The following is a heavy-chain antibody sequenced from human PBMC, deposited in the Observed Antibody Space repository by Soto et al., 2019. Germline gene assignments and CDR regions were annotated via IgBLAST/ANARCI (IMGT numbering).Heavy chain of an antibody. D-gene: IGHD1-1*01. CDR3: ATDLKTGTERGKFDY. J-gene: IGHJ4*02. CDR1: GFTFNNAW. Sequence: EVQLVESGGGLVNPGGSLRLSCAASGFTFNNAWMSWVRQAPGKGLEWVGRIKSNTDGGTADYAAPVNGRFTVSRDDSKNTVYLKMNRLKTEDTAVYYCATDLKTGTERGKFDYWGKGTLVTVSS. CDR2: IKSNTDGGTA. V-gene: IGHV3-15*01.